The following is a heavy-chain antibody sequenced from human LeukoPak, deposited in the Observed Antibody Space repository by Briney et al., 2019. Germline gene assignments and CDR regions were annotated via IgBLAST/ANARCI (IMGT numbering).Heavy chain of an antibody. V-gene: IGHV3-23*01. D-gene: IGHD6-13*01. CDR1: GFTFSSYA. J-gene: IGHJ1*01. CDR3: AKDPTSVGTAEYFQH. CDR2: ICGSGGST. Sequence: PGGSLRLSCAASGFTFSSYAMTWVRQAPGKGLEWVSAICGSGGSTYYADSVRGRFTISRDNSKNTLYLQMYSLRADDTAVYYCAKDPTSVGTAEYFQHWGQGTLVTVSS.